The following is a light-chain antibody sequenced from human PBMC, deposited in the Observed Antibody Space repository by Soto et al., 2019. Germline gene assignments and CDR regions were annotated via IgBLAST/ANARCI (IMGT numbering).Light chain of an antibody. V-gene: IGKV3-20*01. Sequence: EIVLTQSPGTLSLSPGERATLSCRASQSVSSSYLAWYQQKPGQAPRPLIYGASSRAIGIPDRFSGSGSGTDYTLTISRLAPEDFAMYYCQQYGSSPSTFVQGTKVEIK. CDR1: QSVSSSY. CDR2: GAS. J-gene: IGKJ1*01. CDR3: QQYGSSPST.